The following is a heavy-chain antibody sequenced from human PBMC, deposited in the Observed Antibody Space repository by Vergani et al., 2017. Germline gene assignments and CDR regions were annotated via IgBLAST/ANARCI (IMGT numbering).Heavy chain of an antibody. J-gene: IGHJ6*03. CDR2: IYTSGST. CDR1: GGSISSGSYY. D-gene: IGHD3-3*01. CDR3: ARGGAYDFWSAFRFQEGMDV. V-gene: IGHV4-61*02. Sequence: QVQLQESGPGLVKPSQTLSLTCTVSGGSISSGSYYWSWIRQPAGKGLEWIGRIYTSGSTNYNPSLKSRVTISVDTSKNQFSLKLSSVTAADTAVYYCARGGAYDFWSAFRFQEGMDVWGKGTTVTVSS.